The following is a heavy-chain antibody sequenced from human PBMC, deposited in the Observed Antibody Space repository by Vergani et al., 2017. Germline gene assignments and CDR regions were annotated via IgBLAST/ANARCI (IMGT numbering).Heavy chain of an antibody. J-gene: IGHJ4*02. CDR1: GFTFSSYW. V-gene: IGHV3-74*01. CDR3: ASGYYDSSGYCFDY. D-gene: IGHD3-22*01. Sequence: EVQLVESGGGLVQPGGSLRLSCAASGFTFSSYWMHWVRQAPGKGLVWVSRINSDGSSTSYADSVKGRFTISRDNAKNTLYLQMNSLRAEDTAVYYCASGYYDSSGYCFDYWGQGTLVTVSS. CDR2: INSDGSST.